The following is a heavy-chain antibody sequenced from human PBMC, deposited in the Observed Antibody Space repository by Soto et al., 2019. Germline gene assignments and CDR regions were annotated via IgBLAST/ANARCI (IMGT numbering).Heavy chain of an antibody. CDR2: MNPNSGNT. CDR3: ARSLYYGPRGGPAY. D-gene: IGHD3-10*01. V-gene: IGHV1-8*02. Sequence: ASVKVSCKASGYTFTTYDINWVRQAAGQGLVWMGWMNPNSGNTGYAQQFQGRVTMTRDTSISTAYMELSSLRSEDTAVYYCARSLYYGPRGGPAYWGQGTLVTVSS. J-gene: IGHJ4*02. CDR1: GYTFTTYD.